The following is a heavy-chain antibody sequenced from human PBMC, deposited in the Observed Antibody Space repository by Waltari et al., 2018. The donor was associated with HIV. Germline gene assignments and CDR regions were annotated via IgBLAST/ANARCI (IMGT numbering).Heavy chain of an antibody. J-gene: IGHJ6*02. Sequence: EVQLVESGGGLVKPGGSLRLSCAASGFTFSSYSMSWVRQAPGKGLEWVSYISSGSNFMYYVDSVKGRFTISRDNAKNSLYLQMNSLRAEDTALYYCARSLAVAGTRGFGMDVWGQGTTVTVSS. CDR1: GFTFSSYS. D-gene: IGHD6-19*01. CDR2: ISSGSNFM. V-gene: IGHV3-21*01. CDR3: ARSLAVAGTRGFGMDV.